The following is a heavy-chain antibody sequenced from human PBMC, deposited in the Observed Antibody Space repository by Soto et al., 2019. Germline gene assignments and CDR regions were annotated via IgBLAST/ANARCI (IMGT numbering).Heavy chain of an antibody. J-gene: IGHJ6*02. CDR3: AIAGNGGMDV. D-gene: IGHD3-10*01. V-gene: IGHV3-30-3*01. CDR2: ISYDGSNK. CDR1: GFTFSSYA. Sequence: QVQLVESGGGVVQPGRSLRLSCAASGFTFSSYAMHWVRQAPGKGLEWVAVISYDGSNKYYADSVKGRFTISRDNSKNTLYPQMNSLRAEDTAVYYCAIAGNGGMDVWGQGTTVTVSS.